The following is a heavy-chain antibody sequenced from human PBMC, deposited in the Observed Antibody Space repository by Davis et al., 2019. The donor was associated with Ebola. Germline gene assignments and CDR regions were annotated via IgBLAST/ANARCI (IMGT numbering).Heavy chain of an antibody. Sequence: GESLKISCNGSGYCFTNSWIGWVLQLPVKCLEWIGFIFPDDSGATYSPSFQGQVTFSVDKYIRTAYLHWNSLKASDTATYYCARQGTTSWDSWGQGTLVTVS. CDR2: IFPDDSGA. D-gene: IGHD2-2*01. J-gene: IGHJ4*02. CDR1: GYCFTNSW. CDR3: ARQGTTSWDS. V-gene: IGHV5-51*01.